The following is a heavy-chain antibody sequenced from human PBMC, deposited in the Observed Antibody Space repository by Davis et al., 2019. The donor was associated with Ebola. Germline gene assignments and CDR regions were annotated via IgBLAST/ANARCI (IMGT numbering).Heavy chain of an antibody. CDR2: VYKSGST. CDR3: ARSGFLDS. CDR1: GGSFSGYY. V-gene: IGHV4-59*01. D-gene: IGHD3-3*01. Sequence: PSETLSLTCAVYGGSFSGYYWTWIRQPPGKGLEWIGYVYKSGSTRYNPSLKSRVPVAIDTSKNQFYLKLSSVTAADTAVYYCARSGFLDSWGPGSLVTVSS. J-gene: IGHJ4*02.